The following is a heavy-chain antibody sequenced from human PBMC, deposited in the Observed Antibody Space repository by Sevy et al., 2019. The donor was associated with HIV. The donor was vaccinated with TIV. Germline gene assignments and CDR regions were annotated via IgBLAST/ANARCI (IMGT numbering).Heavy chain of an antibody. CDR1: GGTFNSYG. Sequence: ASVKVYCKASGGTFNSYGINWVRQAPGQGLEWMGGIIPIFGTTNYAQRFQGRVTITADKSTSTAYMELSSLRSEETAVYYCAFDSNAYDVWGRGTMVTVSS. CDR3: AFDSNAYDV. V-gene: IGHV1-69*06. D-gene: IGHD3-22*01. J-gene: IGHJ3*01. CDR2: IIPIFGTT.